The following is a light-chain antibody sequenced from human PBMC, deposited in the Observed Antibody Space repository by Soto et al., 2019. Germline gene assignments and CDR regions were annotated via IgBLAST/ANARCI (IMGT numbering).Light chain of an antibody. J-gene: IGKJ1*01. V-gene: IGKV3-15*01. CDR1: QSVRNN. Sequence: EIVMTQSPATLSVSPGERFTLSCRASQSVRNNLAWYQQKPGQAPRLLIYEASIRATGVPARFSGSGSGTDFTLTISRLEPEDFAVYWCQQYDSSPRTFGQGTKVDIK. CDR3: QQYDSSPRT. CDR2: EAS.